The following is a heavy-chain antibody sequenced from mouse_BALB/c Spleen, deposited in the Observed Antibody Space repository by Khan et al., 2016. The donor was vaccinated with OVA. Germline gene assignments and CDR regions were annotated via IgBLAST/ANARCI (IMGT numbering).Heavy chain of an antibody. J-gene: IGHJ2*01. D-gene: IGHD1-1*01. Sequence: EVQLVESGPGLVKPSQSLSLTCTVTGYSITSGYAWNLIRQLPGNKLELMGYKSYSGVTSYTPSLKSRTPMTRDTSKNQFFLQLNSVTTEDTATDYCGRGNYFGYYFDYWGQGTTLTVSS. V-gene: IGHV3-2*02. CDR2: KSYSGVT. CDR3: GRGNYFGYYFDY. CDR1: GYSITSGYA.